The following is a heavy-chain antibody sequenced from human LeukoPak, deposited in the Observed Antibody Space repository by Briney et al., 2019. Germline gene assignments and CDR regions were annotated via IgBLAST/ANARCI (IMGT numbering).Heavy chain of an antibody. CDR2: ISGSGTTT. V-gene: IGHV3-11*01. CDR1: GFTFRDYY. Sequence: GGSLRLSCAASGFTFRDYYMSWIRQAPGKGLEWVSYISGSGTTTFFADSVKGRFTISRDNAKNSLYLQMNSLRVEDTAVYYCATWTGITPYWGQGTLVTVSS. J-gene: IGHJ4*02. D-gene: IGHD1-20*01. CDR3: ATWTGITPY.